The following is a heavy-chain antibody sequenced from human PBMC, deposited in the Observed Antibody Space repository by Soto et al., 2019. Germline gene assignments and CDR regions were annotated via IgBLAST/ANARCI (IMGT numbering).Heavy chain of an antibody. V-gene: IGHV1-69*01. CDR3: VRGAFADYAPSAFH. D-gene: IGHD4-17*01. CDR2: VIPLAGVP. J-gene: IGHJ4*02. Sequence: QVLLIQSGAEVKKSGSSVRVSCRDSGDSFTTDAFSWVRQAPGQGLEYVGGVIPLAGVPNYAQKFQGRVTITADESTGTTYMELYSLKFDDTAVYYCVRGAFADYAPSAFHWGQGTLITVSS. CDR1: GDSFTTDA.